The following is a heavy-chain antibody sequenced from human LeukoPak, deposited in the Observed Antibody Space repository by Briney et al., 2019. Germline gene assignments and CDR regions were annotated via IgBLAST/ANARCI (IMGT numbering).Heavy chain of an antibody. D-gene: IGHD5-18*01. J-gene: IGHJ4*02. CDR3: ARERGYSYGYSDY. CDR2: ISSSSSYL. V-gene: IGHV3-21*01. CDR1: GFTFSSYS. Sequence: GGSLRLSCAASGFTFSSYSMNWVRQAPGKGLEWVSSISSSSSYLYYADSVKGRCTISRDNAKNSLYLQMNSLRAEDTAVYYCARERGYSYGYSDYWGQGTLVTVSS.